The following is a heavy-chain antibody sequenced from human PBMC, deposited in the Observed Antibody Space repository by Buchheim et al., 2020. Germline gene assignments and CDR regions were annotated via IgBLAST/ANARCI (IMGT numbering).Heavy chain of an antibody. CDR3: ARGPSRVLAGDFDY. Sequence: VQLVESGGGVVQPGRSLRLSCAASGFTVSSNYMSWVRQAPGKGLEWVSVIYSGGSTYYADSVKGRFTISRDNSKNPLYLQMNSLRAEDTAVYYCARGPSRVLAGDFDYWGQGTL. D-gene: IGHD3-3*02. CDR2: IYSGGST. CDR1: GFTVSSNY. J-gene: IGHJ4*02. V-gene: IGHV3-53*01.